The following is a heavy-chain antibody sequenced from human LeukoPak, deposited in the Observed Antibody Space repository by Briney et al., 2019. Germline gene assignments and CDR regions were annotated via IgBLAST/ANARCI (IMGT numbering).Heavy chain of an antibody. CDR3: AMAPNWNPYCVHV. CDR2: IWYDGSNN. CDR1: GFIFSSYN. D-gene: IGHD1-20*01. J-gene: IGHJ6*03. V-gene: IGHV3-33*01. Sequence: PGGSLRLSCAASGFIFSSYNMFWVRQASGKGLEWVAVIWYDGSNNYYAESVKGRFIISRDTSKNTLYLQMNSLRAEDTAMYYCAMAPNWNPYCVHVWGKGTTVTVSS.